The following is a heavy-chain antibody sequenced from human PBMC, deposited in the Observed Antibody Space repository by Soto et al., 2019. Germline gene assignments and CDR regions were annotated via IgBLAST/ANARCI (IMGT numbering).Heavy chain of an antibody. Sequence: QVTLKESGPVLVNPTETLTLTCTVSGFSLSNARMGVSWIRQPPGEALEWLAHIFSNDEKSYSTFLKSRLTIPKDTAKSQVVLTMTNMDPVDTATYYCARMIEEQWLVGPTLYFDYWGQGTLVTVSS. D-gene: IGHD6-19*01. CDR3: ARMIEEQWLVGPTLYFDY. V-gene: IGHV2-26*01. J-gene: IGHJ4*02. CDR2: IFSNDEK. CDR1: GFSLSNARMG.